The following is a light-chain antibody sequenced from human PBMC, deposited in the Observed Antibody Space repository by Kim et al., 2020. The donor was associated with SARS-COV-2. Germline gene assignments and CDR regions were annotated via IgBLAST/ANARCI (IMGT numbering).Light chain of an antibody. CDR1: SSTIGSNY. CDR3: AAWDDSLSVL. V-gene: IGLV1-47*01. J-gene: IGLJ2*01. Sequence: PGQRVTISCSGSSSTIGSNYVYWYQQLPGTAPKLLIYRNNQRPSGVPDRFSGSKSGTSASLAISGLRSEDEADYYCAAWDDSLSVLFGGGTQLTVL. CDR2: RNN.